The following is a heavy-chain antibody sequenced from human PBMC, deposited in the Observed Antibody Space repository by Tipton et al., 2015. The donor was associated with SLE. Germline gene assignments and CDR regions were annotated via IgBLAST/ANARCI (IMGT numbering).Heavy chain of an antibody. CDR3: ARRSRDYGYFDY. V-gene: IGHV4-39*07. Sequence: TLSLTCSVSGGSITTTSYVWGWIRQPPGKGLEWIATIHSNTNSFYNPSLRSRLTISIATSRSQFSLKVRSVTAADTAVYYCARRSRDYGYFDYRGQGTLVIVSS. D-gene: IGHD4-17*01. CDR1: GGSITTTSYV. CDR2: IHSNTNS. J-gene: IGHJ4*02.